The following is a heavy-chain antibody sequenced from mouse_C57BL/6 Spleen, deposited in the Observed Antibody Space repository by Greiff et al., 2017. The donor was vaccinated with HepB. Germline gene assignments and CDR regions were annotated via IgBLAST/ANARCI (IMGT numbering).Heavy chain of an antibody. J-gene: IGHJ2*01. V-gene: IGHV1-42*01. CDR2: INPSTGGT. D-gene: IGHD2-3*01. CDR3: ARDGYLFDY. CDR1: GYSFTGYY. Sequence: EVQLQQSGPELVKPGASVKISCKASGYSFTGYYMNWVKQSPEKSLEWIGEINPSTGGTTYNQKFKAKATLTVDKSSSTAYMQLKSLTSEDSAVYYCARDGYLFDYWGQGTTLTVSS.